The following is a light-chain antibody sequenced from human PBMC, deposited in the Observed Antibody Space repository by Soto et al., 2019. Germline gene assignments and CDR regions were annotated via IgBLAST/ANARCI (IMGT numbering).Light chain of an antibody. CDR1: SGDVGNYIY. V-gene: IGLV2-14*01. Sequence: QSVLTQPASVSGSPGQSITISCTGTSGDVGNYIYVSWFQHHPGKAPKLMIYEVSNRPSGVSNRFSASKSGNTASLTISGLQAEDEADYYCSSYTSNNTPFVFGTGTKVTVL. CDR3: SSYTSNNTPFV. CDR2: EVS. J-gene: IGLJ1*01.